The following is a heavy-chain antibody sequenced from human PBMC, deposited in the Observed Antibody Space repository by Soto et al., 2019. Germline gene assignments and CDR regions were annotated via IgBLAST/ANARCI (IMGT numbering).Heavy chain of an antibody. J-gene: IGHJ5*02. D-gene: IGHD6-19*01. V-gene: IGHV3-30*18. CDR3: AKDGRQWLATENWFDP. Sequence: GGSLRLSCAASGFTFSSYGMHWVRQAPGKGLEWVAVISYDGSNKYYADSVKGRFTISRDNSKNTLYLQMNSLRAEDTAVYYCAKDGRQWLATENWFDPWGQGTLVTVSS. CDR1: GFTFSSYG. CDR2: ISYDGSNK.